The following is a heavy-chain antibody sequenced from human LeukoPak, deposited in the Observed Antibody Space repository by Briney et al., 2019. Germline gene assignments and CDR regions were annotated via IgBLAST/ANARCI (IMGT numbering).Heavy chain of an antibody. J-gene: IGHJ2*01. CDR2: ISGSGGST. CDR3: AKDLSGYGPYWYFDL. CDR1: GFSFSSYN. D-gene: IGHD6-25*01. V-gene: IGHV3-23*01. Sequence: GGSLRLSCAASGFSFSSYNMNWVRQAPGKGLEWVSAISGSGGSTYYADSVKGRFTISRDNSKNTLYLQMNNLRAEDSAVYYCAKDLSGYGPYWYFDLWGRGTLVTVSS.